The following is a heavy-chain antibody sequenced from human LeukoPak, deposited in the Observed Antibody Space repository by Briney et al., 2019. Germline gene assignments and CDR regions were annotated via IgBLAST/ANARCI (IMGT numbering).Heavy chain of an antibody. V-gene: IGHV4-4*07. CDR1: GGSISSYY. Sequence: SETLSLTCTVSGGSISSYYWSWIRQPAGKGLEWIGRIYTIGSTNYNPSLKSRVTMSVDTSKNQFSLKLSSVTAADTAVYYCARTSPGNYYDSSGYYSSRYYYYYMDVWGKGTTVTVSS. CDR3: ARTSPGNYYDSSGYYSSRYYYYYMDV. D-gene: IGHD3-22*01. CDR2: IYTIGST. J-gene: IGHJ6*03.